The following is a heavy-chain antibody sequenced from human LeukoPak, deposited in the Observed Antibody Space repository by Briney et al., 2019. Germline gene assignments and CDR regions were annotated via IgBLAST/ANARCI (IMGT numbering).Heavy chain of an antibody. CDR3: HSSGYGYFYYYYMDV. D-gene: IGHD3-22*01. Sequence: SETLSLTCTVSGYSISSGYYWGWIRQPPGKGLEWIGSIYHSGRTYYNPSLKSRVTISVDTSKNQFSLKLSSVTAAGTAVYYCHSSGYGYFYYYYMDVWGKGTTVTISS. J-gene: IGHJ6*03. CDR2: IYHSGRT. CDR1: GYSISSGYY. V-gene: IGHV4-38-2*02.